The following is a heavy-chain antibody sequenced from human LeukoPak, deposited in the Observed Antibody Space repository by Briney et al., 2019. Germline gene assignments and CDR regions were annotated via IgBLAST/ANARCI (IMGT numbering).Heavy chain of an antibody. Sequence: GGSLRLXCAASGFTVSSNYMSWVRQAPGKGLEWVANIKQDGSEKYYVDSVKGRFTISRDNAKNSLYLQMNSLRAEDTAVYYCARDDITMIVVAFDYWGQGTLVTVSS. V-gene: IGHV3-7*01. D-gene: IGHD3-22*01. CDR3: ARDDITMIVVAFDY. CDR2: IKQDGSEK. J-gene: IGHJ4*02. CDR1: GFTVSSNY.